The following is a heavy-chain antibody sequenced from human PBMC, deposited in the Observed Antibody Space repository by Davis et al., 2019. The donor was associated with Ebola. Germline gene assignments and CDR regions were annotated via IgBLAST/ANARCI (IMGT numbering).Heavy chain of an antibody. CDR2: INPNSRGT. V-gene: IGHV1-2*02. CDR1: GYTFTAYY. D-gene: IGHD3-3*01. J-gene: IGHJ4*01. Sequence: ASVKVSCKASGYTFTAYYIHWVRQVPGQGLEWLGWINPNSRGTFYARRFEGRVTMTRDPSINTAYMELPRLRSDDTAVFFCTRGSGFWSGYFTAHFEFWGQGTLVTVSS. CDR3: TRGSGFWSGYFTAHFEF.